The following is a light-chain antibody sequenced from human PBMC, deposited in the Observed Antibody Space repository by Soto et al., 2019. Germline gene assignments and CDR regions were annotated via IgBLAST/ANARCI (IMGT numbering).Light chain of an antibody. V-gene: IGLV2-14*03. CDR1: SSDVGGYNY. CDR2: AVS. J-gene: IGLJ1*01. Sequence: QSVLTQPASVSGSPGQSITISCTATSSDVGGYNYVSWYQQHPDKAPRLMIYAVSNRPSGVSDRFSGSKSDDTASLTISGLQAEDEADYYCTSFTSRHTYVFGTGTKVTVL. CDR3: TSFTSRHTYV.